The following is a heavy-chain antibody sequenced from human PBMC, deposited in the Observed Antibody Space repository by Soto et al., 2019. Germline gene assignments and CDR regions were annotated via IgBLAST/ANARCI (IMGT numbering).Heavy chain of an antibody. CDR2: IYYSGST. D-gene: IGHD3-3*01. CDR1: GGYISSYC. J-gene: IGHJ5*02. V-gene: IGHV4-59*01. Sequence: SETMSVTRTVAGGYISSYCWSWIRQPPGKGLEWIGYIYYSGSTNYNPSLKSRVTISVDTSKHQFSLKLSSVTAADTAVYYCARDRAPYYDFWSGYLGDWFDPWGQGTLVPVSS. CDR3: ARDRAPYYDFWSGYLGDWFDP.